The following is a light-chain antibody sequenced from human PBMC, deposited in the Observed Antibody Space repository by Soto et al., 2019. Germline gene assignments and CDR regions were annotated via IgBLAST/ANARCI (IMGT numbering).Light chain of an antibody. Sequence: QSALTQPASVSGSPGQSITISCTGSSSDVGGYNYVSWYQQHPGKAPKLMIYEVSDRPSGVSNRFSGSKSGNTASLTISGLQAEDEDHYYCSSCTSSIVVFGGGTQLTVL. V-gene: IGLV2-14*01. CDR3: SSCTSSIVV. J-gene: IGLJ2*01. CDR2: EVS. CDR1: SSDVGGYNY.